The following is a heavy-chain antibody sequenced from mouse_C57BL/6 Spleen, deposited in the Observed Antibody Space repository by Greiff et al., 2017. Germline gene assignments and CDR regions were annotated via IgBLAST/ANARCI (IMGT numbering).Heavy chain of an antibody. CDR1: GFTFSNYW. D-gene: IGHD1-1*01. J-gene: IGHJ4*01. V-gene: IGHV6-3*01. CDR2: IRLKSDNYAT. CDR3: TRGSSYAMDY. Sequence: EVMLVESGGGLVQPGGSMKLSCVASGFTFSNYWMNWVRQSPEKGLEWVAQIRLKSDNYATHYAESVKGRFTISRDDSKSSVYLQMNNLRAEDTGIYYCTRGSSYAMDYWGKGTSVTVSS.